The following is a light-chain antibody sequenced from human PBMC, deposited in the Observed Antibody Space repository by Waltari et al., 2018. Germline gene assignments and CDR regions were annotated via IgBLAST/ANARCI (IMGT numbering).Light chain of an antibody. CDR2: ETN. Sequence: SVLTQPPSVSAFPGHKLTIPCSGGPSPVAHHGPYWYRQFPGSVPEVLIFETNGRPTGTPDRFSASKSGTSATLDITGLQPGDEADYYCGTWDSSMAIWLFGGGT. CDR3: GTWDSSMAIWL. J-gene: IGLJ3*02. V-gene: IGLV1-51*02. CDR1: PSPVAHHG.